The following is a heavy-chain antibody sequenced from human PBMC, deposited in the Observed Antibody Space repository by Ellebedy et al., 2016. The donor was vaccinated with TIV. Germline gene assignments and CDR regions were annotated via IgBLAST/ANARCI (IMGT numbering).Heavy chain of an antibody. CDR1: GFTFNAYT. V-gene: IGHV3-48*02. Sequence: GESLKISXAASGFTFNAYTMNWVRQAPGKGLEWVSYIGSSIGIGSIYYADSVKGRFIISRDNAKNSLYLQMYSLRDEDTAVYYCARDRYCSSISCYLDPVYSYGMDVWGRGTTVTVSS. CDR3: ARDRYCSSISCYLDPVYSYGMDV. J-gene: IGHJ6*02. CDR2: IGSSIGIGSI. D-gene: IGHD2-2*01.